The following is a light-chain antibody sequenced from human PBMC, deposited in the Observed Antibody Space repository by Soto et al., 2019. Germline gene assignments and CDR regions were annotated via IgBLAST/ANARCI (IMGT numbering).Light chain of an antibody. CDR1: QSVLYSSNNKNY. V-gene: IGKV4-1*01. J-gene: IGKJ1*01. Sequence: DIVMTQSPDSLAVSLGERATINCKSSQSVLYSSNNKNYLAWYQQKPGQPPKLLIYWASTRECGVPDRFSGSGSGTDFTLPISSLQAEDVAVYYCQQYYSTPWTFGQGTKVEIK. CDR3: QQYYSTPWT. CDR2: WAS.